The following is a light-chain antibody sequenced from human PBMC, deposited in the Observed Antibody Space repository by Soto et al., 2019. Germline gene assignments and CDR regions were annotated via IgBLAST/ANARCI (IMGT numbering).Light chain of an antibody. J-gene: IGLJ2*01. CDR3: QSYDSSPRAV. Sequence: QSVLTQPPSVSGAPGQRVTISCTGSSSNIGAGYDVHWYQQLPGTAPKLLIYGNSNRPSGVPDRFSGSKSGTSAPLAITGLQAEEEADYYCQSYDSSPRAVFGGGTKLTVL. CDR1: SSNIGAGYD. V-gene: IGLV1-40*01. CDR2: GNS.